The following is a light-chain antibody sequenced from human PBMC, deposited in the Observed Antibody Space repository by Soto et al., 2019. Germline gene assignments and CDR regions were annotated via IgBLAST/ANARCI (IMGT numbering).Light chain of an antibody. Sequence: EIVLTQSPGTLSLSPGERATLSCRASQSVSSSFLAWYQQKPGQAPRLLIYGASSRATGIPDRFSGSGSGTDFTLAISRLETEDFAVYYCQQYDRSPWTFGQGTKLEIK. CDR3: QQYDRSPWT. V-gene: IGKV3-20*01. CDR1: QSVSSSF. CDR2: GAS. J-gene: IGKJ1*01.